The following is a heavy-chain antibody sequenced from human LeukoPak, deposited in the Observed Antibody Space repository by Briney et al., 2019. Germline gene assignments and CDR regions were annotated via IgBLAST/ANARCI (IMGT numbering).Heavy chain of an antibody. V-gene: IGHV3-64D*09. CDR3: VKEATTMVRGVIKGYFDY. Sequence: GGSLRLSCSASGFTFSSYAMHWVRQAPGKGLEYVSAISSNGGSTYYADSVKGRFTISRDNSKNTLYLQMSSLRAEDTAVYYCVKEATTMVRGVIKGYFDYWGQGTLATVSS. CDR2: ISSNGGST. J-gene: IGHJ4*02. D-gene: IGHD3-10*01. CDR1: GFTFSSYA.